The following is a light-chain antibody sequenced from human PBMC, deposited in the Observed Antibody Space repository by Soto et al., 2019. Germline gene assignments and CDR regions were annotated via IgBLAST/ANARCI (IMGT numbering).Light chain of an antibody. V-gene: IGKV3-11*01. Sequence: EIVLTQSPATLSLSPGERATLSCRASQSVSSYLAWYQQKPGQAPRLLIYDASNRAPGIPARFSGSGSETDFALTISSLEPEDFAVYYCQQRSDWPLTFGGGTKVEIK. CDR3: QQRSDWPLT. CDR2: DAS. CDR1: QSVSSY. J-gene: IGKJ4*02.